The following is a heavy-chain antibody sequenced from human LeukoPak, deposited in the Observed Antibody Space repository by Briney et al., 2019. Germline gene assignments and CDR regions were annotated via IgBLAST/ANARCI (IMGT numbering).Heavy chain of an antibody. CDR1: GGTFSSYA. CDR3: AREGDYYDSSPDY. D-gene: IGHD3-22*01. Sequence: SVKVSCKASGGTFSSYAISWVRQAPGQGLEWMGRIIPILGIANYAQKFQGRVTITADKSTSTAYMELSSLRSEDTAVYYCAREGDYYDSSPDYWGQGTLVTVSS. J-gene: IGHJ4*02. CDR2: IIPILGIA. V-gene: IGHV1-69*04.